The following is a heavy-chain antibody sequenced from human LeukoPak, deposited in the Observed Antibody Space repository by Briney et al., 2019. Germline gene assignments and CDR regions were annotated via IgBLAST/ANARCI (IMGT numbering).Heavy chain of an antibody. CDR2: ISSSSTHI. J-gene: IGHJ4*02. CDR1: GFTLSSYS. CDR3: ARSEHSSSSFDY. Sequence: GESLRLSCAASGFTLSSYSMNWVRQAPGKGLEWVSYISSSSTHIYYADSVKGRFTISRDNARNSLYLQMKSLRAEDTAIYYCARSEHSSSSFDYWGQGTLVTVSS. V-gene: IGHV3-21*01. D-gene: IGHD6-6*01.